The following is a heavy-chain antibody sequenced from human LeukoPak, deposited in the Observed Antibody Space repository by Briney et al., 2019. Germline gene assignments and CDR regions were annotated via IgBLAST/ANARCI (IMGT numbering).Heavy chain of an antibody. J-gene: IGHJ4*02. CDR2: INHSGST. CDR3: ARRGPGY. V-gene: IGHV4-34*01. CDR1: GGSFSGYY. Sequence: SETLSLTCAVHGGSFSGYYWSWIRQPPGKGLEWIGEINHSGSTNYNPSLKSRVTISVDTSKNQFSLKLSSVTAADTAVYYCARRGPGYWGQGTLVTVSS.